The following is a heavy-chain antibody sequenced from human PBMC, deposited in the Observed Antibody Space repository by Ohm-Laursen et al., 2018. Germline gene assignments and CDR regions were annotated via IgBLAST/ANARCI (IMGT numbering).Heavy chain of an antibody. CDR1: GGSFSGYY. J-gene: IGHJ4*02. CDR3: ARLPPGIAAAS. D-gene: IGHD6-13*01. Sequence: TLSLTCAVYGGSFSGYYWSWIRQPPGKGLEWIGEINHSGSTNYNPSLKSRVTISVDTSKNQFSLKLSSVTAADTAVYYCARLPPGIAAASWGQGTLVTVSS. CDR2: INHSGST. V-gene: IGHV4-34*01.